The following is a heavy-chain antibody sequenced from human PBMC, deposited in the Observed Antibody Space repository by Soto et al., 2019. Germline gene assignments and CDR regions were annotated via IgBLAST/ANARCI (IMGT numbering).Heavy chain of an antibody. J-gene: IGHJ4*02. Sequence: PGGSLRLSCAASGFTFSSYAMHWVRQAPGKGLEWVAVISYDGSNKYYADSVKGRFTISRDNSKNTLYLQMNSLRAEDTAVYYCSRDVGLDSSSSHWGQGTLVTVSS. V-gene: IGHV3-30-3*01. D-gene: IGHD6-6*01. CDR3: SRDVGLDSSSSH. CDR2: ISYDGSNK. CDR1: GFTFSSYA.